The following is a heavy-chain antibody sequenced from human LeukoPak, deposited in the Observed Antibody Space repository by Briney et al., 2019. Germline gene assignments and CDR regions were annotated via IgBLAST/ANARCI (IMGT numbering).Heavy chain of an antibody. CDR3: AKRGDFTGTDCYYFDY. D-gene: IGHD2-21*02. V-gene: IGHV3-30*18. CDR2: IPYDGKNK. Sequence: GGSLTLTCAASGFTFSNYGIHWVRQAPGKGLEWVAAIPYDGKNKHYTDSVKGRFTLSRDNSKNTLYLQMRGDDTAVYYCAKRGDFTGTDCYYFDYWGQGTSVTVSS. CDR1: GFTFSNYG. J-gene: IGHJ4*02.